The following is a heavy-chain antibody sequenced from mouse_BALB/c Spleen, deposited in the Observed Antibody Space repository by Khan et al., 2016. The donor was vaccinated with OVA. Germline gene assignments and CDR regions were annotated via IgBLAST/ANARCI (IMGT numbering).Heavy chain of an antibody. V-gene: IGHV5-9-3*01. Sequence: EVELVESGGGLVKPGGSLKLSCAASGFTFSTFAMSWVRQTPEKRLEWVATINSDGDYTYYPDNVTGRFTISRDNAKNTLYLQMHSLRSEDTAMYYCARSPYGNFAYWGQGTLVTVSA. J-gene: IGHJ3*01. CDR2: INSDGDYT. CDR3: ARSPYGNFAY. CDR1: GFTFSTFA. D-gene: IGHD2-1*01.